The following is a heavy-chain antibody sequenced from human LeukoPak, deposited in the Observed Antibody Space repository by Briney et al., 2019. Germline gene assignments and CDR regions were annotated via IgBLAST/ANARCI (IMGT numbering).Heavy chain of an antibody. Sequence: SETLSLTCAVSGYSISSGYYWGWIRQPPGTGLEWMGSIYHSGSTYYNPCHKSRVTISVDTSKNQFSLKLSSVTAADTAVYYCARGWGVRGVIAFDYWGQGTLVTVSS. CDR1: GYSISSGYY. V-gene: IGHV4-38-2*01. D-gene: IGHD3-10*01. J-gene: IGHJ4*02. CDR3: ARGWGVRGVIAFDY. CDR2: IYHSGST.